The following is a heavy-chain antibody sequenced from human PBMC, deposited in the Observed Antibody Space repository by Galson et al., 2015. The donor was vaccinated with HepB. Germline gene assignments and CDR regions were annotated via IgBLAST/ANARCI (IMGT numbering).Heavy chain of an antibody. Sequence: SVKVSCKASGYTFTSYGISWVRQAPGQGLEWMGWISAYNGNTNYAQKFQGRVTMTTDTSTSTAYMELSSLRSDDTAVYYCASDRVGPHLEVSSSGGYWGQGTLVAVSS. V-gene: IGHV1-18*04. D-gene: IGHD1-26*01. CDR2: ISAYNGNT. CDR3: ASDRVGPHLEVSSSGGY. J-gene: IGHJ4*02. CDR1: GYTFTSYG.